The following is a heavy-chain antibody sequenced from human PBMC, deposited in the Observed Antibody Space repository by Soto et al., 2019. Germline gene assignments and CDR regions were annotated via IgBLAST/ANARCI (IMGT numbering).Heavy chain of an antibody. CDR3: AKDPYSDVWSGYFPYFDY. V-gene: IGHV3-23*01. CDR2: ISGSGRIT. CDR1: GFIFSSYA. Sequence: LRLSCAASGFIFSSYAMHWVRQAPGKGLEWVSSISGSGRITDYADFVKGWFTISRDSSKDALYLEMNSLRADDTAVYFCAKDPYSDVWSGYFPYFDYWAQGXLVTVYS. D-gene: IGHD3-3*01. J-gene: IGHJ4*02.